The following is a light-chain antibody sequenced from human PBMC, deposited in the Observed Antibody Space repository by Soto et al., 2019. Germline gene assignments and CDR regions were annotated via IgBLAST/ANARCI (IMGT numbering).Light chain of an antibody. CDR1: QSVSSH. J-gene: IGKJ5*01. CDR2: DAS. CDR3: QQGGNWPLT. V-gene: IGKV3-11*01. Sequence: EIGLAPAPAPPSFSPGGGAPGSCRASQSVSSHLAWYQQKRGQAPRLLIYDASSRASGIPARFSGSGSGTDFTLTISYLEPEDFAVYYCQQGGNWPLTFGQGTRLEIK.